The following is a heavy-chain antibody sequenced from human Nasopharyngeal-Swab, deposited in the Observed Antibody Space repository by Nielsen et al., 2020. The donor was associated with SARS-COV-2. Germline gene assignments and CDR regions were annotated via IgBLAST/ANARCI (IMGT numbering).Heavy chain of an antibody. CDR1: GYTFTGYY. J-gene: IGHJ6*02. Sequence: ASVKVSCKASGYTFTGYYMHWVQQAPGQGLEWMGWINPNSGGTNYAQKFQGWVTMTRDTSISTAYMELSRLRSDDTAVYYCARDHSRITGTTYYYGMDVWGQGTTVTVSS. CDR2: INPNSGGT. D-gene: IGHD1-7*01. V-gene: IGHV1-2*04. CDR3: ARDHSRITGTTYYYGMDV.